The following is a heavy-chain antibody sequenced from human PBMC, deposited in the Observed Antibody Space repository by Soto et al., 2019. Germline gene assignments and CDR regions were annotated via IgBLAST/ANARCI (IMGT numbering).Heavy chain of an antibody. CDR2: MNPHSGNT. J-gene: IGHJ5*02. D-gene: IGHD2-15*01. Sequence: ASVKVSCKASGYTFSSYDINWVRQATGQGLEWMGWMNPHSGNTGYAQKFQGRVTMTRDTSMSTAYMELSSPRSEDTAVYYCARRVAGTDWFDPWGQGTLVTVS. CDR1: GYTFSSYD. V-gene: IGHV1-8*01. CDR3: ARRVAGTDWFDP.